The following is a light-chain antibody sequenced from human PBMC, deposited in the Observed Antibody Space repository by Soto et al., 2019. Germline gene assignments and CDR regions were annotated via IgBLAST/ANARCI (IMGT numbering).Light chain of an antibody. CDR2: AAS. J-gene: IGKJ1*01. CDR1: QSISTY. V-gene: IGKV1-5*02. CDR3: QQYNSYS. Sequence: GDRATIICRASQSISTYLHWYQKKPGKAPNLLIFAASALQSGVPSRFSGSGSGTDFTLTISSLQPDDFATYYCQQYNSYSFGQGTKVDTK.